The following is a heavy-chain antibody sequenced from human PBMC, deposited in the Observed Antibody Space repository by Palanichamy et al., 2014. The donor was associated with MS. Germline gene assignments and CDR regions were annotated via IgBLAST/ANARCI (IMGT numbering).Heavy chain of an antibody. CDR3: ATRVDSSGYYESYYYGMDV. Sequence: VQLWXSGEAWSSLGGPETLLCSLWIHFSSYGMHWVRQXPGKGLEWVAVISYDGSNKYYADSVKGRFTISRDNSKNTLYLQMNSLRAEDTAVYYCATRVDSSGYYESYYYGMDVWGQGTTVTVSS. CDR1: IHFSSYG. CDR2: ISYDGSNK. D-gene: IGHD3-22*01. J-gene: IGHJ6*02. V-gene: IGHV3-30*03.